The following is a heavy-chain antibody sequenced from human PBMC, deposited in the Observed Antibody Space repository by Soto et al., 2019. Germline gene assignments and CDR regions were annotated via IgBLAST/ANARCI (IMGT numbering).Heavy chain of an antibody. D-gene: IGHD4-4*01. Sequence: GGSLRLSCAASGFTFSSYAMSWVRQAPGKGLEWVSAISGSGGSTYYADSVKGRFTISRDNSKNTLYLQMNSLRAEDTAVYYCAKDLTHFLTTARSTNNWFDPWGQGTLVTVSS. CDR1: GFTFSSYA. V-gene: IGHV3-23*01. CDR3: AKDLTHFLTTARSTNNWFDP. CDR2: ISGSGGST. J-gene: IGHJ5*02.